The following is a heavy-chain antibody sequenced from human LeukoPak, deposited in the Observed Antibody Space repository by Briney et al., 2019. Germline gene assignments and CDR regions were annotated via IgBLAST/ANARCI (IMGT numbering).Heavy chain of an antibody. J-gene: IGHJ4*02. CDR2: IYYSGRT. CDR3: AREANYYGSGSYFEGTFDY. D-gene: IGHD3-10*01. CDR1: GGSISSYY. V-gene: IGHV4-59*01. Sequence: SETLSLTCSVSGGSISSYYWNWIRQPPGKGLEWIGYIYYSGRTNYSPSLKSRVTISVDTSKNQFSLKLSSVTAADTAVYYCAREANYYGSGSYFEGTFDYWGQGSLVTVSS.